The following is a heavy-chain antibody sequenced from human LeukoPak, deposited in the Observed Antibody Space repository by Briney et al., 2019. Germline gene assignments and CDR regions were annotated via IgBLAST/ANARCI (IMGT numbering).Heavy chain of an antibody. CDR3: ARDPGRSPDY. D-gene: IGHD1-26*01. Sequence: PGGSLRLSCAASGFTFSDYYMSWIRQAPGKGLEWVSYISSSGSTYYADSVKGRFTISRDNSKNTLYLQMGSLRAEDMAVYYCARDPGRSPDYWGQGTLVTVS. CDR2: ISSSGST. CDR1: GFTFSDYY. V-gene: IGHV3-11*04. J-gene: IGHJ4*02.